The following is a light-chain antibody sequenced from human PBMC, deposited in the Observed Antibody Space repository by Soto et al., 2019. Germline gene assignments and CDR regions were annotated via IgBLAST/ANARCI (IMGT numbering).Light chain of an antibody. J-gene: IGKJ1*01. CDR1: QSVSSN. V-gene: IGKV3-15*01. CDR2: GAS. Sequence: EIVMTQSPATLSVSPGERATLSSSASQSVSSNLARYQQKPGQAPRLLIYGASTRATGIPARFSGSGSGTEFTLTISSLQSEDFAVYYCQQYNNWPRTFGQGTKVDTK. CDR3: QQYNNWPRT.